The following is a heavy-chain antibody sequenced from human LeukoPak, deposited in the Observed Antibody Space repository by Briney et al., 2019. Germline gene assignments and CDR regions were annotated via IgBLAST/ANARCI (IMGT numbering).Heavy chain of an antibody. D-gene: IGHD5-24*01. Sequence: ASAKVSCKASGGTFSSYAISWVRQAPGQGLEWMGGIIPIFGTANYAQKFQGRVTITTDESTSTAYMELSSLRSEDTAVYYCAREGQRDGYTFGWFDPWGQGTLVTVSS. CDR3: AREGQRDGYTFGWFDP. CDR1: GGTFSSYA. J-gene: IGHJ5*02. CDR2: IIPIFGTA. V-gene: IGHV1-69*05.